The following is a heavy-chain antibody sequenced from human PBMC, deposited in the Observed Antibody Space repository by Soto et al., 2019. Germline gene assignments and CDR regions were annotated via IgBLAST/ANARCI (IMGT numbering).Heavy chain of an antibody. Sequence: VKLSCTASGGSFIGDASSWVRQAPGQGLEWMGGIIPIFGTANYAQKFQGRVTITADESTSTAYMELSSLRSEDTAVYYCARGKERSRGYAFWSGYYPHYFDYWGQGTLVTVSS. V-gene: IGHV1-69*13. J-gene: IGHJ4*02. CDR3: ARGKERSRGYAFWSGYYPHYFDY. CDR1: GGSFIGDA. CDR2: IIPIFGTA. D-gene: IGHD3-3*01.